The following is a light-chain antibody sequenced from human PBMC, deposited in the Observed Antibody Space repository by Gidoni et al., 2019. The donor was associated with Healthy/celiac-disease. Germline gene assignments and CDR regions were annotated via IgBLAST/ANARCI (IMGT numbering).Light chain of an antibody. CDR1: SSNIGAGYD. CDR3: QSYDSSLSGSV. V-gene: IGLV1-40*01. Sequence: QSVLTQPPSVSGAPGQRVTISCTGGSSNIGAGYDVHWYQQLPGTAPTLLIYGTSNRPSGVPDRFSGSKSGTSASLAITGLQAEDEADYYCQSYDSSLSGSVFGGGTKLTVL. J-gene: IGLJ2*01. CDR2: GTS.